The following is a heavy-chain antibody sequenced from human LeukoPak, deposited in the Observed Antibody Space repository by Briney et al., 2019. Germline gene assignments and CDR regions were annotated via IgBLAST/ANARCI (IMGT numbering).Heavy chain of an antibody. CDR1: GDSVSSGNYY. J-gene: IGHJ4*02. CDR3: ARGQDDRSGTFDY. D-gene: IGHD3-22*01. V-gene: IGHV4-61*01. Sequence: KPSETLSLTCTVSGDSVSSGNYYLSWIRQPPGKGLDWITHMSPSGTTKYNPSLKSRVTTSVDTSRTQFSLRLSSVTAADTAVYYCARGQDDRSGTFDYWGQGTLVTVSS. CDR2: MSPSGTT.